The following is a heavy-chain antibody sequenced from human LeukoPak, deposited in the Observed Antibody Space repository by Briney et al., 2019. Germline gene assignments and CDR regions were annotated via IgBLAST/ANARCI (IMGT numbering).Heavy chain of an antibody. V-gene: IGHV1-8*02. CDR2: MNPNSGNT. Sequence: ASVKVSFKASGYTFTSYGISWVRQATGQGLEWMGWMNPNSGNTGYAQKFQGRVTMTRSTSISTAYMELSSLRSEDTAVYYCARVQRVKFPLKYYFDYWGQGTLVTVSS. J-gene: IGHJ4*02. CDR3: ARVQRVKFPLKYYFDY. CDR1: GYTFTSYG. D-gene: IGHD3-10*01.